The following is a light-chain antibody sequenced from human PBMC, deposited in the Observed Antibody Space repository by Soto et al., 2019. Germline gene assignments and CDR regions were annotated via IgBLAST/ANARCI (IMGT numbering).Light chain of an antibody. J-gene: IGKJ1*01. CDR1: QGVTTN. Sequence: EIVMTQSPASLSVSPGERVTLSCRAGQGVTTNFAWYQKKSGQSPRLLIYDVSTRATGVPARFSGTGSETEFTLTISTLQSEDFAIYYCQHYNNWPPWTFGQGTKVDIK. CDR2: DVS. V-gene: IGKV3-15*01. CDR3: QHYNNWPPWT.